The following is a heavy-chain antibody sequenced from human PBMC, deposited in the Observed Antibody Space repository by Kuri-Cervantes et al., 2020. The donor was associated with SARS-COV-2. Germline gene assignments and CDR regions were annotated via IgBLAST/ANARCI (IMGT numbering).Heavy chain of an antibody. CDR2: ISGSGGST. CDR1: GFTFSSYA. V-gene: IGHV3-23*01. Sequence: GESLKISCAASGFTFSSYAMSWVRQAPGKGLGSVSAISGSGGSTYYADSVKSRFTISRDNSKHTLYLQMNSLRAEDTAVYYCANQGAGFREFLFDYWGQGTLVTVSS. J-gene: IGHJ4*02. D-gene: IGHD3-10*01. CDR3: ANQGAGFREFLFDY.